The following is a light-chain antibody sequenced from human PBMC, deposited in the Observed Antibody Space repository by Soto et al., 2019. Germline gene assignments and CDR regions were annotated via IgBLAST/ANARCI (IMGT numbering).Light chain of an antibody. V-gene: IGLV7-46*01. CDR3: LLSYNGPYV. Sequence: QAVVTQEPSLTVSPGGTVTLTCGSSTGAVTNGHYPYWFQQKPGQAPRTLIYDTTNRHSWTPARSSGSLLGGKAALTLPGAQPEDEAEYYCLLSYNGPYVFGTGTKVTVL. CDR1: TGAVTNGHY. J-gene: IGLJ1*01. CDR2: DTT.